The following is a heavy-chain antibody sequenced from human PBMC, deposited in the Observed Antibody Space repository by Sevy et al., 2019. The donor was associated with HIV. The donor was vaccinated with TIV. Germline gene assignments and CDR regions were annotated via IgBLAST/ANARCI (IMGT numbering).Heavy chain of an antibody. CDR1: GFTFSDYY. Sequence: GGSLRLSCAASGFTFSDYYMSWIRQAPGKGLEWVSYISSSGSTIYYADSVKGRCTISRDNAKNSLELQMNSLRAADTAVYYCSIDPRLRLTIFGGYNWFDPWGQGTL. CDR2: ISSSGSTI. D-gene: IGHD3-3*01. V-gene: IGHV3-11*01. CDR3: SIDPRLRLTIFGGYNWFDP. J-gene: IGHJ5*02.